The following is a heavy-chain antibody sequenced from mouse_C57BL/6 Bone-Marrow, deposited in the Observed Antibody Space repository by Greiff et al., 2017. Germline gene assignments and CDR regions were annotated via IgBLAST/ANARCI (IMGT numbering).Heavy chain of an antibody. D-gene: IGHD1-1*01. CDR3: ARKVYGSSFYAMDY. CDR1: GYTFTSYW. V-gene: IGHV1-69*01. Sequence: QVQLQQPGAELVMPGASVKLSCKASGYTFTSYWMHWVKQRPGQGLEWIGEIDPSDSYTNYNQKFKGKSTLTVDKSSSTAYMQLSSLTSEDSAVDYCARKVYGSSFYAMDYWGQGTSVTVSS. J-gene: IGHJ4*01. CDR2: IDPSDSYT.